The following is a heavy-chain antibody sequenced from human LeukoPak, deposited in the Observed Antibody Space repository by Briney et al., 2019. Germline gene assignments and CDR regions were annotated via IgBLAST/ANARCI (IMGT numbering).Heavy chain of an antibody. CDR3: ARDRHPLGGSCYRDS. Sequence: GGSLRLSCAASGFTVSSNYMSWVRQAPGKGLEWVSVIYSGGTTYYADSVKGRFTISRDNSKNTLYLQMNSLRAEDTALYYCARDRHPLGGSCYRDSWGQGTLVTVSS. V-gene: IGHV3-66*01. J-gene: IGHJ4*02. CDR2: IYSGGTT. D-gene: IGHD2-15*01. CDR1: GFTVSSNY.